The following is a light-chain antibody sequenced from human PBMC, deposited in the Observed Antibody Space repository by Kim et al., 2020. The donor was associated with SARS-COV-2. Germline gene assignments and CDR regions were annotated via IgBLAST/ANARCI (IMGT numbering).Light chain of an antibody. CDR2: GAS. J-gene: IGKJ4*01. CDR3: QQYGSSPLT. Sequence: EIVLTQSPGTLSLSPGERATLSCRASQSISSTYLAWSQQKRGQAPRLLIYGASSRATGIPDRFSGSGSGTDFTLTISRLEPEDFAVYYCQQYGSSPLTFGGGTKLEI. CDR1: QSISSTY. V-gene: IGKV3-20*01.